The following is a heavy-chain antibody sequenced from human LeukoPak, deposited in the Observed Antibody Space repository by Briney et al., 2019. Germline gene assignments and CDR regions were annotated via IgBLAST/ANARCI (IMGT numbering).Heavy chain of an antibody. Sequence: PGGSLRLSCAASGFTFSSHWMTWVRQAPGKGLEWAANIKQDGSKKNYVDSVKGRFTISRDNAKNSLYLQMNSLRAEDTAVYYCATPLDYYDSSGYHQGGDWGQGTPVTVSS. J-gene: IGHJ4*02. D-gene: IGHD3-22*01. CDR3: ATPLDYYDSSGYHQGGD. CDR1: GFTFSSHW. V-gene: IGHV3-7*03. CDR2: IKQDGSKK.